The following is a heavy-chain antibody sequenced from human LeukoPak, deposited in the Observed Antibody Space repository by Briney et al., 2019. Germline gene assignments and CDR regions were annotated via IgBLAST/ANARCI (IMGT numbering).Heavy chain of an antibody. CDR3: ARGAFEYDTSGYYHTFDY. D-gene: IGHD3-22*01. CDR2: IGSKTSGGTT. CDR1: GFTFGDYA. J-gene: IGHJ4*02. V-gene: IGHV3-49*04. Sequence: PGRSLRLSCTTSGFTFGDYAMTWVRQAPGKGLEWLGFIGSKTSGGTTDYAASVKGRFTISRDDSKSIAYLQMNTLKTEDTAIYYCARGAFEYDTSGYYHTFDYWGQGSLVTVSS.